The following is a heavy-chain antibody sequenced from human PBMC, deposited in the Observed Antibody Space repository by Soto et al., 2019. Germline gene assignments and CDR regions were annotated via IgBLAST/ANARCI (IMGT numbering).Heavy chain of an antibody. V-gene: IGHV4-34*01. J-gene: IGHJ4*02. Sequence: SETLSLTCAVYGASFSGYYWSWIRQPPGKGLEWIGEINHSGSTNYNPSLKSRVTISVDTSKNQFSLKLSSVTAADTAVYYCGRGCYDYVWGSYRCHFDYWGQGTLVTVSS. D-gene: IGHD3-16*02. CDR3: GRGCYDYVWGSYRCHFDY. CDR2: INHSGST. CDR1: GASFSGYY.